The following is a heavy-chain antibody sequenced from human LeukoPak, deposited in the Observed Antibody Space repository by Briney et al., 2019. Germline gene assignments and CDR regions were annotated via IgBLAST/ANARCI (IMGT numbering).Heavy chain of an antibody. J-gene: IGHJ4*02. D-gene: IGHD1-1*01. Sequence: ASVKVSCKASGYTFTGYYMHWVRQAPGQGLEWMGWINPNSGGTNYAQKFQGRVTMTRDTSTSTVYMEPSSLRSEDTAVYYCARFGTTGTEHWGQGTLVTVSS. CDR1: GYTFTGYY. CDR3: ARFGTTGTEH. CDR2: INPNSGGT. V-gene: IGHV1-2*02.